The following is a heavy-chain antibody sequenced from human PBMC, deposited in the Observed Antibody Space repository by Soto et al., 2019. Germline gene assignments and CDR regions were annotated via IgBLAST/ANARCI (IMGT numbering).Heavy chain of an antibody. CDR2: VNTYKGNT. D-gene: IGHD3-16*02. J-gene: IGHJ4*02. CDR3: ARERGNYRYFDY. V-gene: IGHV1-18*01. CDR1: GYTFTDYG. Sequence: VQLVQSGAEVKKPGASVKVSCEASGYTFTDYGITWVRQAPGQGLEWMGWVNTYKGNTKYAQRLQGRVTMTTETSTSTAYMELRSLRSDDTAVYFCARERGNYRYFDYWGQGTLVTVSS.